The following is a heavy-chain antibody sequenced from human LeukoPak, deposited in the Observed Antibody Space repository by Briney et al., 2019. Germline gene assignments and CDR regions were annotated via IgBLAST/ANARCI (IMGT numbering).Heavy chain of an antibody. D-gene: IGHD3-3*01. Sequence: PGRSLRLSCAASGFTFSSYAMHWVRQAPGKGLEWVAVISYDGSNKYYADSVKGRFTISRDNSKNTLYLQMNSLRAEDTAVYYCSNDFWSGYKLYYYGMDVWGQGTTVTVSS. V-gene: IGHV3-30-3*01. CDR2: ISYDGSNK. J-gene: IGHJ6*02. CDR1: GFTFSSYA. CDR3: SNDFWSGYKLYYYGMDV.